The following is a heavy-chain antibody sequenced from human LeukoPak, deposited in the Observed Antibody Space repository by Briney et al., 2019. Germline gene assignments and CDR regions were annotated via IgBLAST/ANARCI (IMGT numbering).Heavy chain of an antibody. CDR2: IYSGGST. V-gene: IGHV3-53*01. Sequence: GSLRLSCAASGFTVSSNYMTWVRQAPGKGLEWVSVIYSGGSTYYADSVWGRFTISRDNSKNTLYLQMNSLRAEDTAVYYCARDTGLYYFDCWGQGTLVTVSS. CDR3: ARDTGLYYFDC. CDR1: GFTVSSNY. J-gene: IGHJ4*02. D-gene: IGHD3-10*01.